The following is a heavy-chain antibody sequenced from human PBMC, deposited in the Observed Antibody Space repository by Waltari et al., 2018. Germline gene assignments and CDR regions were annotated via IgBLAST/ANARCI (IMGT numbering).Heavy chain of an antibody. CDR1: GGSFSGYY. CDR3: ARFRAPMVYAHRYGMDV. V-gene: IGHV4-34*01. Sequence: QVQLQQWGAGLLKPSETLSLTCAVYGGSFSGYYWSWIRQPPGKGLEWIGEINHSGSTNYNPSLKSRVTISVDTSKNQFSLKLSSVTAADTAVYYWARFRAPMVYAHRYGMDVWGQGTTVTVSS. J-gene: IGHJ6*02. CDR2: INHSGST. D-gene: IGHD2-8*01.